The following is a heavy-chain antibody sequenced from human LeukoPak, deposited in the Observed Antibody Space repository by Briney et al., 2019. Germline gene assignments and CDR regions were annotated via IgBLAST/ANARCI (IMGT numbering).Heavy chain of an antibody. CDR2: INPNSGGT. V-gene: IGHV1-2*02. J-gene: IGHJ4*02. D-gene: IGHD4/OR15-4a*01. CDR1: GYTFTGYY. CDR3: ATESNYDGKGFDY. Sequence: ASVKVSCKASGYTFTGYYMLWVRQAPGQGLEWMGWINPNSGGTNYAQKFQGRVTMTEDTSTDTAYMELSSLRSEGTAVYYCATESNYDGKGFDYWGQGTLVTVSS.